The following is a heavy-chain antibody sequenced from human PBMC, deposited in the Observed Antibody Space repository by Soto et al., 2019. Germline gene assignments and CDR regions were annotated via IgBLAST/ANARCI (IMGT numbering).Heavy chain of an antibody. CDR2: TYYRSKWYN. J-gene: IGHJ4*02. V-gene: IGHV6-1*01. CDR3: ARDSPRIAAAGTKFDY. CDR1: GDSVSSNSAA. D-gene: IGHD6-13*01. Sequence: TLSLTCAISGDSVSSNSAAWNWIRQSPSRGLEWLGRTYYRSKWYNDYAVSVKSRITINPDTSKNQFSLQLNSVTPEDTAVYYCARDSPRIAAAGTKFDYWGQGTLVTVSS.